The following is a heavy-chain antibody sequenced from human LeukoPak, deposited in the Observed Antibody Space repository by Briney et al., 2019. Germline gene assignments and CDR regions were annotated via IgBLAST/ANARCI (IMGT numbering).Heavy chain of an antibody. CDR3: AKGHNGHASSWFDP. J-gene: IGHJ5*02. Sequence: GGSLRLSCAASGFTFSTYAMNWVRQAPGKGLEWVSGISGSGVSTYYADSVKGRFTISRDNSKNTLYLQMNSLRAEDTAVYYCAKGHNGHASSWFDPWGQGTLVTVSS. CDR1: GFTFSTYA. D-gene: IGHD2-8*01. V-gene: IGHV3-23*01. CDR2: ISGSGVST.